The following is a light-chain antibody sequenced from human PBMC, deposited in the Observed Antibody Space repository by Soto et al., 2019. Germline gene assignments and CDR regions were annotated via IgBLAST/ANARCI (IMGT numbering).Light chain of an antibody. Sequence: DIQMTQSPSSVSASVGERVTITCRASQGIREDLGWYQQKPGKAPKRLIHAASTLQSGVPSRFSGTGSGTEFTLTISSLQPEDFATYYCLQNNSYPRTFGQGTKLEIK. V-gene: IGKV1-17*01. CDR3: LQNNSYPRT. CDR2: AAS. J-gene: IGKJ2*01. CDR1: QGIRED.